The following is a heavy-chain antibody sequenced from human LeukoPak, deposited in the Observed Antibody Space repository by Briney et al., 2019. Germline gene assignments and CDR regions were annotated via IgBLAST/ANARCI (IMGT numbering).Heavy chain of an antibody. D-gene: IGHD2-2*01. Sequence: SETLSLTCAVYGGSFSGYYWSWIRQPPGKGLEWIGEINQSGVSNYNPSLKSRVTISVDTSKSQFSLKLSSVTAADTAVYYCASLWPYQLSAFDIWGQGTMVTVSS. V-gene: IGHV4-34*01. CDR1: GGSFSGYY. J-gene: IGHJ3*02. CDR3: ASLWPYQLSAFDI. CDR2: INQSGVS.